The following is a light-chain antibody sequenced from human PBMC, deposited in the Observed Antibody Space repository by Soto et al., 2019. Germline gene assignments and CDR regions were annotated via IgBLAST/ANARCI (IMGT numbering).Light chain of an antibody. CDR3: QQDYSYGT. J-gene: IGKJ1*01. Sequence: IVMSQSPSSLSASVGDTVTITCRASQDVDKWLAWYQQKPGKAPKLLIYKSSTLNGGVSSRFRAIGSGTEYSLTISGLQPDDVAIYYCQQDYSYGTFGQGTMVDIK. V-gene: IGKV1-5*03. CDR2: KSS. CDR1: QDVDKW.